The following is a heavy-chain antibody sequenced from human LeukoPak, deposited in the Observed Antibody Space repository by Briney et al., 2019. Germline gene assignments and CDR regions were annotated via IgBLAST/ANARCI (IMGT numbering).Heavy chain of an antibody. D-gene: IGHD3-10*01. Sequence: PSETLSLTCTASGGSFSSYYWSWIRQPPGKGLEWIGYIYYSGSTNYNPSLTSRVTISVDTSKNQFSLKLSSMTAADTAVYYCARERGPRDYYGSVFFDYWGQGTLVTVSS. J-gene: IGHJ4*02. V-gene: IGHV4-59*01. CDR1: GGSFSSYY. CDR3: ARERGPRDYYGSVFFDY. CDR2: IYYSGST.